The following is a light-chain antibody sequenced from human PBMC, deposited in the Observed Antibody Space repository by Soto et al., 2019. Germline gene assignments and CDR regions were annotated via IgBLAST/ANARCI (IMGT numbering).Light chain of an antibody. J-gene: IGKJ1*01. V-gene: IGKV3-11*01. Sequence: EIVLTQSPATLSLSPGERATLSCRASQSVSSFLAWYQQKPGQAPRLLIYDASNRATGIPARFSGSGSGTDFTLTISSLEPDDFAVYYCQQFSSWPPTFGLGTKVEIK. CDR1: QSVSSF. CDR2: DAS. CDR3: QQFSSWPPT.